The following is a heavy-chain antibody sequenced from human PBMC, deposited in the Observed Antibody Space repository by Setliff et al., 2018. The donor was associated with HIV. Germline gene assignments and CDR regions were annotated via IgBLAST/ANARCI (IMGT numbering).Heavy chain of an antibody. CDR1: GGSISSSSYY. D-gene: IGHD3-10*01. CDR2: IFNDGRT. CDR3: ARHFPSISLFFGDPGPFDR. J-gene: IGHJ4*02. Sequence: PSETLSLTCTVSGGSISSSSYYWGWIRQPPGKGLEWTGSIFNDGRTYSNPSLKSRVTIPMDTSTNQFSLKLTSVTAADTAVYFCARHFPSISLFFGDPGPFDRWGQGALVTVSS. V-gene: IGHV4-39*01.